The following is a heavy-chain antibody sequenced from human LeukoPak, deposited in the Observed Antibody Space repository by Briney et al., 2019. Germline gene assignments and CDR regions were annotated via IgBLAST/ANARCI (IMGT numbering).Heavy chain of an antibody. CDR2: INPNSGGT. D-gene: IGHD2-2*01. CDR1: GFTFTAYH. V-gene: IGHV1-2*02. CDR3: ARVPRGQYCSSTSCRGHMDV. J-gene: IGHJ6*03. Sequence: ASVKVSCKASGFTFTAYHMHWVRQAPGQGLEWMGWINPNSGGTNYAQKFQGRVTMTRDTSISTAYMELSRLRSDDTAVYYCARVPRGQYCSSTSCRGHMDVWGKGTTVTVSS.